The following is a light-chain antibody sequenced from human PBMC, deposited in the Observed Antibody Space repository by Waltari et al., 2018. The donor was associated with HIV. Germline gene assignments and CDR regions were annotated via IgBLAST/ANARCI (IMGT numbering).Light chain of an antibody. Sequence: DIQMTQSPSSLSASVGDRVTITCRASQNIDFYLNWYQQKPGKAPKLLIHVATSLQSGVPSRLSGSGSGTDFTLTISSLQPEDVATYYCQQSYSTPRTFGLGTKVEI. V-gene: IGKV1-39*01. CDR3: QQSYSTPRT. CDR2: VAT. CDR1: QNIDFY. J-gene: IGKJ1*01.